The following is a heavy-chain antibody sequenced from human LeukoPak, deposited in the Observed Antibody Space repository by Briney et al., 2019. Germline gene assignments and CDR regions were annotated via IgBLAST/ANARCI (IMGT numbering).Heavy chain of an antibody. Sequence: PGGSLRLSCAASGFTFSSFGMHWVRQAPGKGLEWVAFIRSEGTNKYYPDSVEGRFTVSRDNSKNTLFLQMNSLRPEDTAVYYCAKDPSNASRTLDIWGQGTLVIVSA. J-gene: IGHJ3*02. CDR1: GFTFSSFG. V-gene: IGHV3-30*02. D-gene: IGHD3-16*01. CDR3: AKDPSNASRTLDI. CDR2: IRSEGTNK.